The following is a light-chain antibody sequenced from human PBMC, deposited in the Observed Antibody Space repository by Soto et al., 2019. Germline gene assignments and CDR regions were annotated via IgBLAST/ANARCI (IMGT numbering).Light chain of an antibody. CDR2: AAS. CDR1: QDIKNY. V-gene: IGKV1-39*01. J-gene: IGKJ1*01. CDR3: QQGSSLPWT. Sequence: DIQVTQSPSSLSASVGDRVTITCRASQDIKNYLNWYQRKPGTAPRLLIYAASNLQSGVPASFSASGSGTDFDLNISSLQPDDFGTYYCQQGSSLPWTFGQGTKVEVK.